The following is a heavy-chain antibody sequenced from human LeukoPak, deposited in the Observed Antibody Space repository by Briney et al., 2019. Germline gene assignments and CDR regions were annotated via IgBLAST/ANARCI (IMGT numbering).Heavy chain of an antibody. CDR1: GYTFTSYG. J-gene: IGHJ2*01. V-gene: IGHV1-18*01. Sequence: ASVKVSCKASGYTFTSYGISWVRQAPGQGLEWMGWISAYNGNTNYAQKLQSRVTMTTDTSTSTAYMELRSLRSDDTAVYYCARVVSNDYGDYEGYFDLWGRGTQVTVSS. CDR3: ARVVSNDYGDYEGYFDL. D-gene: IGHD4-17*01. CDR2: ISAYNGNT.